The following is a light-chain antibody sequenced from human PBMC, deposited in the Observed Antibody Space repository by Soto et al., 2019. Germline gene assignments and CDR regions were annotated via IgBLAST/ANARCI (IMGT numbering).Light chain of an antibody. CDR2: GAS. CDR3: QQFGLSPT. V-gene: IGKV3-20*01. Sequence: EIVLTQSPGTLSLSPGERATLSCRASQTISSTFLAWYRQRPGQAPRLLIYGASSRATGIPDRFSASGSGKDFTLTISRLEPEDFAVYYCQQFGLSPTFGGGTKVEI. J-gene: IGKJ4*01. CDR1: QTISSTF.